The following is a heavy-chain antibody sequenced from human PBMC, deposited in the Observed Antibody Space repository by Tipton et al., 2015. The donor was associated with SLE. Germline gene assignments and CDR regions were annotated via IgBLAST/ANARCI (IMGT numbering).Heavy chain of an antibody. Sequence: TLSLTCTVSGGSISSSSYYWGWIRQPPGKGLEWIGSIYYSGSTYYNPSLKSRVTISVDTSKNQFSLKLSSVTAADTAVYYCAREGHYGMDVWGQGTTVTVSS. CDR2: IYYSGST. V-gene: IGHV4-39*07. J-gene: IGHJ6*02. CDR3: AREGHYGMDV. CDR1: GGSISSSSYY.